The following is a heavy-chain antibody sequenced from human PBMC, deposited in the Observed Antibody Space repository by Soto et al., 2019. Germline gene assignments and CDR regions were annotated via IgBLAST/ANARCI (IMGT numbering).Heavy chain of an antibody. D-gene: IGHD6-25*01. V-gene: IGHV3-23*01. J-gene: IGHJ5*02. CDR3: AKDYGPAAIRWFDP. Sequence: EVQLLESGGGLVQPGGSLRLSCAASGFTFSNYAMSWVRQAPGKGLEWVSAISGSGGSTYYADSVKGRFTISRDNSKNTRYLQMNSLRAEDTAIDDCAKDYGPAAIRWFDPWGQGTLVTVSS. CDR2: ISGSGGST. CDR1: GFTFSNYA.